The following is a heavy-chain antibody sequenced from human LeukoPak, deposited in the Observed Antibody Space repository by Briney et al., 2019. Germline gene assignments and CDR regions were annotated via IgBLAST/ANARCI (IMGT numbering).Heavy chain of an antibody. Sequence: GGSLRLSCAASGFTFSSYWMSWVRQAPGKGLEWVANIKQDGSEKYYVDSVKGRFTISRDNAKNSLYLQMNSLRAEDTAVYYCARASGMAVVVPAAYSYYYYYMDVWGKGITVTVSS. D-gene: IGHD2-2*01. CDR2: IKQDGSEK. CDR3: ARASGMAVVVPAAYSYYYYYMDV. CDR1: GFTFSSYW. V-gene: IGHV3-7*01. J-gene: IGHJ6*03.